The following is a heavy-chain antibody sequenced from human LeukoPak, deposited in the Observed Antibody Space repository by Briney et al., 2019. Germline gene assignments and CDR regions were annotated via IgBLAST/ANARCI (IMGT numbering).Heavy chain of an antibody. CDR2: ISGSGGST. Sequence: PGGSLRLSCAASGFTFSSYAMSWVRQAPGKGLEWVSAISGSGGSTYYADSVKGRFTISRDNSKNTLYLQVNSLRAEDTAVYYCAKANDSSGYYYPFDYWGQGTLVTVSS. V-gene: IGHV3-23*01. CDR3: AKANDSSGYYYPFDY. J-gene: IGHJ4*02. D-gene: IGHD3-22*01. CDR1: GFTFSSYA.